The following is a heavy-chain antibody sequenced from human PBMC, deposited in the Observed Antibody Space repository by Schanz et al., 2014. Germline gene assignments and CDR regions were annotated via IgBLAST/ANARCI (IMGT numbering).Heavy chain of an antibody. CDR2: IWSDGTNE. Sequence: VQLLESGGGLVQPGGSLRLSCAASGFTLSNYAMSWVRQAPGKGLEWVAVIWSDGTNEYYADSVKGRFTISGDSSKYTVYLQMNSLRADDTAVYYCAKGPYYYYYMDVWGNGTTVTVSS. V-gene: IGHV3-33*08. CDR1: GFTLSNYA. J-gene: IGHJ6*03. CDR3: AKGPYYYYYMDV.